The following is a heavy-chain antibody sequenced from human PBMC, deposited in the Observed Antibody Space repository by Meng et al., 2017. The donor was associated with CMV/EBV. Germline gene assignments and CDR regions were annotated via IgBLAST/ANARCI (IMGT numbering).Heavy chain of an antibody. Sequence: VQLVQSGGEVKKPGSSVKVSCTASGGTFSTYAISWVRQAPGQGLEWMGGIIPIFGTANYAQKFQGRVTITADESTSTAYMELSSLRSEDTAVYYCARMPRDGYNYIDYWGQGTLVTVSS. D-gene: IGHD5-24*01. V-gene: IGHV1-69*01. CDR2: IIPIFGTA. CDR1: GGTFSTYA. J-gene: IGHJ4*02. CDR3: ARMPRDGYNYIDY.